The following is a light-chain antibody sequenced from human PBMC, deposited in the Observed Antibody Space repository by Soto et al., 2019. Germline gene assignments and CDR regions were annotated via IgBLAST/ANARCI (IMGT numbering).Light chain of an antibody. Sequence: EIVMTQSPATLSVSPGERATLSCRASQGVSSNLAWYQQKPGQAPRLLIYSASTRATGIPARFSGSGSGTEFTLTISSLQSEDSAVYFCQQYNDWPPLTFGGGTKVEIK. CDR1: QGVSSN. CDR3: QQYNDWPPLT. CDR2: SAS. J-gene: IGKJ4*01. V-gene: IGKV3D-15*01.